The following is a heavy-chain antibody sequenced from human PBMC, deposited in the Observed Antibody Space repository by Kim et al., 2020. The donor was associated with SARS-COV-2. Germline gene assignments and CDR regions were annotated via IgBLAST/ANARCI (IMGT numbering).Heavy chain of an antibody. Sequence: YEDSVKARFTSSRDNAQNLLYLQMNSLRADDTAIYYCASEDCSDGTGYYWGQGALVTVSS. D-gene: IGHD2-15*01. CDR3: ASEDCSDGTGYY. J-gene: IGHJ4*02. V-gene: IGHV3-21*01.